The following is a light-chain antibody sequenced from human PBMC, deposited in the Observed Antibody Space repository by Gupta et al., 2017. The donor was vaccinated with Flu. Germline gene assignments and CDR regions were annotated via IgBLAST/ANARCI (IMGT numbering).Light chain of an antibody. CDR3: KQSTHWLT. V-gene: IGKV2-30*02. Sequence: SCRSSQSLVHRIGNSYLTWFQQRPGQSPRLLNYRFSNRDSGVPDRFSGSGSGTDFTLKISRVEAEYVGVYYCKQSTHWLTFGQGTKVEIK. J-gene: IGKJ1*01. CDR2: RFS. CDR1: QSLVHRIGNSY.